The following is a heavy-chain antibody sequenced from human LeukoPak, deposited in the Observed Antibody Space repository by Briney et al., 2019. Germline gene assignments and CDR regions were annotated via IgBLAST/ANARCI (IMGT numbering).Heavy chain of an antibody. CDR2: INHSGST. Sequence: PSETLSLTCAVYGGSFSGYYWSWIRQPPGKGLEWIGEINHSGSTNYNPSLKSRVTISVDTSKNQFSLKLSSVTAADTAVYYSARVFNCSTSCPRGGYFDYWGQGTLVTVSS. D-gene: IGHD2-2*01. J-gene: IGHJ4*02. CDR3: ARVFNCSTSCPRGGYFDY. CDR1: GGSFSGYY. V-gene: IGHV4-34*01.